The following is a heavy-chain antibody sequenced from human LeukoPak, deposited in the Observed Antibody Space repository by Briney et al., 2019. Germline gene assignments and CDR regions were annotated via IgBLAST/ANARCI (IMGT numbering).Heavy chain of an antibody. D-gene: IGHD2-2*01. CDR3: ARTRREYQLLSLDY. CDR1: GYSISSGYY. V-gene: IGHV4-38-2*01. CDR2: IYHSGST. J-gene: IGHJ4*02. Sequence: KPSETLSLTCAVSGYSISSGYYWGWIRQPPGKGLEWIGSIYHSGSTYDNPSLKSRVTISVDTSKNQFSLKLSSVTAADTAVYYCARTRREYQLLSLDYWGQGTLVTVSS.